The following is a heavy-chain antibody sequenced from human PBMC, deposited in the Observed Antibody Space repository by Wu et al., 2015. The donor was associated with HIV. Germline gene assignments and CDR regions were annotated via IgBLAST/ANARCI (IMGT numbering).Heavy chain of an antibody. V-gene: IGHV1-46*01. Sequence: QVQLVQSGAEVKKPGASVKVSCKASGYTFTSYYMHWVRQAPGQGLEWMGIINPSGGSTSYAQKFQGRVTMTRDTSTSTVYMELSSLRSEDTAVYYCARGAWFGELKTLIDYWGQGTLVTVSS. J-gene: IGHJ4*02. CDR1: GYTFTSYY. CDR3: ARGAWFGELKTLIDY. D-gene: IGHD3-10*01. CDR2: INPSGGST.